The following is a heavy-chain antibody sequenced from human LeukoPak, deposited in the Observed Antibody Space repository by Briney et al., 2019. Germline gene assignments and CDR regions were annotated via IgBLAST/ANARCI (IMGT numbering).Heavy chain of an antibody. CDR3: ARDDRDGYNAIDY. Sequence: PGGSLRLSCAASGFTVSSNYMSWVRQAPGKGLEWVSVIYSGGSTYHADSVKGRFTISRDNSKNTLYLQMNSLRAEDTAVYYCARDDRDGYNAIDYWGQGTLVTVSS. V-gene: IGHV3-53*01. D-gene: IGHD5-24*01. J-gene: IGHJ4*02. CDR1: GFTVSSNY. CDR2: IYSGGST.